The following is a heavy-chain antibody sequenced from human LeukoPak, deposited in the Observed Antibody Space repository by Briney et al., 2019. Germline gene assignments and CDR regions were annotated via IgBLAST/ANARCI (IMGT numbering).Heavy chain of an antibody. CDR2: ISGSGGST. D-gene: IGHD6-13*01. CDR3: AKDMYSSSWYGRSYDAFDI. Sequence: PGGSLRLSCAASGFTFSSYAMSWVRQAPGKGLEWVSAISGSGGSTYYADSVKGRFTISRDNSKNTLYLQMNSLRAEDTAVYYCAKDMYSSSWYGRSYDAFDIWGQGTMVTVSS. J-gene: IGHJ3*02. CDR1: GFTFSSYA. V-gene: IGHV3-23*01.